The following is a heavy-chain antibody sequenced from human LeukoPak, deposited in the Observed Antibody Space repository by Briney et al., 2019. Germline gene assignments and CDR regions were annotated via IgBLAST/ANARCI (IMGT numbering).Heavy chain of an antibody. Sequence: PGGSLRLSCAVSGFTVSTNHMSWVRQAPGRGLEWVSGIYNDGNTYYTDSVKGRFTISRDNSKNTVFLQMNSLRVEDTAVYYCARDREVVTAQAQMAVWAKGPTVPVSS. J-gene: IGHJ6*03. CDR3: ARDREVVTAQAQMAV. CDR2: IYNDGNT. D-gene: IGHD2-21*02. CDR1: GFTVSTNH. V-gene: IGHV3-53*01.